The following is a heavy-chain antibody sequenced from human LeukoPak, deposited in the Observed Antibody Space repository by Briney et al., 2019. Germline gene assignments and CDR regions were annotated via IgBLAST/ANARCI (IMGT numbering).Heavy chain of an antibody. V-gene: IGHV5-51*01. D-gene: IGHD4-17*01. CDR2: IYAGDSDT. CDR3: ARQDGYGVYYFDF. Sequence: GESLKISCKGSGYSFNTYWIGWVRQMPGKGLEWMGIIYAGDSDTRYSPSFQGQVTISADKSISTAYLQSSSLKASDTAMYYCARQDGYGVYYFDFWGQGSLVTV. J-gene: IGHJ4*02. CDR1: GYSFNTYW.